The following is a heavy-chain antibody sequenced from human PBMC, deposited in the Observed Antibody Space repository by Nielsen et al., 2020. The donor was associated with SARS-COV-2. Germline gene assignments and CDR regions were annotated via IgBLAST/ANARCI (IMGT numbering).Heavy chain of an antibody. CDR1: GYSFTSYW. CDR3: ARLAGAAAGTRQVEYFQH. Sequence: GESLKISCKGSGYSFTSYWIGWVRQMPGKGLEWMGIIYPGDSDTRYSPSFQGQVTISADKSISTAYLQWSSLKASDTAMYYCARLAGAAAGTRQVEYFQHWGQGTLVTVSS. V-gene: IGHV5-51*01. D-gene: IGHD6-13*01. CDR2: IYPGDSDT. J-gene: IGHJ1*01.